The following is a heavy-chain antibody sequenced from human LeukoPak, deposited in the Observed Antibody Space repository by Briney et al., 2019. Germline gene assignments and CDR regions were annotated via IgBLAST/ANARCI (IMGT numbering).Heavy chain of an antibody. CDR2: IYSGGST. J-gene: IGHJ6*03. Sequence: GGSLRLSCAASGFTVSSNYMSWVRQAPGKGLEWVSVIYSGGSTYYADSVKGRFTISRDNSKNTLYLQMNSLRAEDTAVYYCARVTSRAARLRGFYYYYYMDVWGKGTTVTVSS. CDR3: ARVTSRAARLRGFYYYYYMDV. CDR1: GFTVSSNY. V-gene: IGHV3-66*01. D-gene: IGHD6-6*01.